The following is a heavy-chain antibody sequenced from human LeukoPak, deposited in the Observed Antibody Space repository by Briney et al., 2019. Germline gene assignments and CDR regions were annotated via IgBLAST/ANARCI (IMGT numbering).Heavy chain of an antibody. V-gene: IGHV1-2*02. D-gene: IGHD5-18*01. Sequence: ASVKVSYKASGYTFTGYYMHWVRQAPGQGLEWMGWINPNSGGTNYAQKFQGRVTMTRDTSISTAYMELSRLRSDDTAVYYCARVGYSYGEGFDYWGQGTLVTVSS. CDR3: ARVGYSYGEGFDY. J-gene: IGHJ4*02. CDR1: GYTFTGYY. CDR2: INPNSGGT.